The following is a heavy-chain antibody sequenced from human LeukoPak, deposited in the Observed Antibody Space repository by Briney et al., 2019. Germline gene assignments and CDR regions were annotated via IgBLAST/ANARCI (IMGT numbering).Heavy chain of an antibody. CDR2: IRYDGSNK. CDR3: AKDLIAVAGPTGDY. CDR1: GFTFSSYG. J-gene: IGHJ4*02. D-gene: IGHD6-19*01. Sequence: GGSLRLSCAASGFTFSSYGMHWVRQAPGKGLEWVAFIRYDGSNKYYADSVKGRFTISRDNSKNTLYPQMNSLRAEDTAVYYCAKDLIAVAGPTGDYWGQGTLVTVSS. V-gene: IGHV3-30*02.